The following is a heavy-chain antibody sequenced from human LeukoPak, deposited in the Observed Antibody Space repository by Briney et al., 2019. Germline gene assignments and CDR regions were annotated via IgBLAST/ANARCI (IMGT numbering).Heavy chain of an antibody. Sequence: GRSLRLSCAASKFAFSSYAMSWVRQAPGKGLEWVSAISGGGGNTYYADSVKGRFTISRDNSKNTLYLQMNSLRAEDTAVYYCGKNRYSGSLSPFDIWGQGTMVTVSS. V-gene: IGHV3-23*01. CDR2: ISGGGGNT. D-gene: IGHD1-26*01. CDR1: KFAFSSYA. CDR3: GKNRYSGSLSPFDI. J-gene: IGHJ3*02.